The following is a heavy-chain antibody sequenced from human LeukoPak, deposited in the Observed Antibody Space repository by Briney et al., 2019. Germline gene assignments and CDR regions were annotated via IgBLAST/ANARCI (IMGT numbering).Heavy chain of an antibody. Sequence: PSETLSLTCTVSGGSISRYYWSWIRQPPGTGLEWIGYIYYTGRADYNPSLKSRVSMSVDTSKDQFSLRVNSMTAAGTAVYYCARGDFWSGAPTDWGQGTLVTVSS. J-gene: IGHJ4*02. V-gene: IGHV4-59*01. CDR2: IYYTGRA. D-gene: IGHD3-3*01. CDR3: ARGDFWSGAPTD. CDR1: GGSISRYY.